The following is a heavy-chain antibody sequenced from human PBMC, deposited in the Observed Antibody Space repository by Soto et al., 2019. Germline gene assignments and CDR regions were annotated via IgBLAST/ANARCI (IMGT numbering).Heavy chain of an antibody. CDR3: ARHNYDSSGYYHYYYGMDV. D-gene: IGHD3-22*01. V-gene: IGHV4-59*01. J-gene: IGHJ6*02. Sequence: PSETMSLTCTVSGVSISSYYWSWIRQPPGKGLEWIGYIYDSGSTNYNPSLKSRVTISVDTSKNQFSLKLTSVTAADTAVYYCARHNYDSSGYYHYYYGMDVWGQGTTVTVSS. CDR1: GVSISSYY. CDR2: IYDSGST.